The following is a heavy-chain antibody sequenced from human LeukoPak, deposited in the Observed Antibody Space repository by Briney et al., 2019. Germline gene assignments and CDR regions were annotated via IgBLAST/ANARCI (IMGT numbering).Heavy chain of an antibody. CDR2: IYYSGST. CDR3: ASVTMVRGVSFDP. V-gene: IGHV4-39*01. Sequence: SETLSLTCTVSGGSISSSSYYWGCIRQPPGKGLEWIGTIYYSGSTYYNPALNSLVTISVDTSNNQFSLKLSSVTAGDAAGYYCASVTMVRGVSFDPWGQGTLVTVSS. J-gene: IGHJ5*02. D-gene: IGHD3-10*01. CDR1: GGSISSSSYY.